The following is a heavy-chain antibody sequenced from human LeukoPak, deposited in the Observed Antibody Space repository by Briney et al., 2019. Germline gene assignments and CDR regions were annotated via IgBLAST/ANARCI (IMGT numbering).Heavy chain of an antibody. CDR2: VYGGGNT. V-gene: IGHV3-53*01. CDR1: EFTVANDR. Sequence: GGSLRLSCAASEFTVANDRMSWVRQAPGKGLEWVSTVYGGGNTAYADSVKGRFTISRDTSKNTLLLQMNSLRAEDTALYFCVRERFGAIVENWGQGALVIVSS. CDR3: VRERFGAIVEN. D-gene: IGHD5-24*01. J-gene: IGHJ4*02.